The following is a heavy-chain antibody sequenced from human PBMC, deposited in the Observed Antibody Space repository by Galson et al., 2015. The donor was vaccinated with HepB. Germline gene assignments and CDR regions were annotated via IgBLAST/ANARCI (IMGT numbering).Heavy chain of an antibody. Sequence: SLRLSCAASGFTVSSNYMSWVRQAPGKGLEWVSSISYSSSYIYYADSVKGRFTISRDNAKNSLCLQMNSLRAEDTAVYYCARVVSGAFDIWGQGTMVTVSS. D-gene: IGHD6-6*01. V-gene: IGHV3-21*01. J-gene: IGHJ3*02. CDR2: ISYSSSYI. CDR1: GFTVSSNY. CDR3: ARVVSGAFDI.